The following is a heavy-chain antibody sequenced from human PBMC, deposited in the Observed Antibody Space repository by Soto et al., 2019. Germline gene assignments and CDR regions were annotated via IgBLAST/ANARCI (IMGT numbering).Heavy chain of an antibody. J-gene: IGHJ4*02. CDR3: ARQTGTAGSFY. Sequence: SETLSLTCTVSGGSISSSSYYWGWIRQPPGKGLEWIGSIYYSGSTYYNPSLKSRVTISVDTSKNQFSLKLSSVTAADTAVYYCARQTGTAGSFYWGQGTLVTVSS. CDR1: GGSISSSSYY. V-gene: IGHV4-39*01. D-gene: IGHD6-13*01. CDR2: IYYSGST.